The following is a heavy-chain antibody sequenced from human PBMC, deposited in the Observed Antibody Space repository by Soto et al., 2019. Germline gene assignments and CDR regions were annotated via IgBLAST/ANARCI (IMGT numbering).Heavy chain of an antibody. CDR1: EFTFNNHD. Sequence: QVQLAESGGGVVQPGGSLRLSCAASEFTFNNHDIHWVRQAPGKGLEWVGVISHDGRSKYYADSVKGRFTFSRDSSKNTLYLQMNSLRGEDTAVYYCARGSVYFDYWGQGTLVTVSS. D-gene: IGHD3-10*01. CDR3: ARGSVYFDY. V-gene: IGHV3-30*04. CDR2: ISHDGRSK. J-gene: IGHJ4*01.